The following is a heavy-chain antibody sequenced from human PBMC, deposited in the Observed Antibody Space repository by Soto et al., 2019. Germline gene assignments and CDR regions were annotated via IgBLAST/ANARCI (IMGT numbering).Heavy chain of an antibody. CDR3: ASGYCSGGSCYRRNNWFDP. CDR2: ISGSGGST. CDR1: GFTFSSYA. J-gene: IGHJ5*02. V-gene: IGHV3-23*01. Sequence: EVQLLESGGGLVQPGGSLRLSCAASGFTFSSYAMSWVRQAPGKGLEWVSAISGSGGSTYYADSVKGRFTISRDNSKNTLYLQMNRLRAEDTAVYYCASGYCSGGSCYRRNNWFDPWGQGTLVTVSS. D-gene: IGHD2-15*01.